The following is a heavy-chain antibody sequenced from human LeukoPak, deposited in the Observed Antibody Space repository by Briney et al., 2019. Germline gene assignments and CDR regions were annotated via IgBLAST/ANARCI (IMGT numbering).Heavy chain of an antibody. CDR1: GYTFTSYD. J-gene: IGHJ5*02. D-gene: IGHD2-15*01. CDR2: MNPNSGNT. Sequence: ASVKVSCKASGYTFTSYDINWVRQATGQGLEWMGWMNPNSGNTGYAQKLQGRVTITRNTSISTAYMELSSLRSEDTAVYYCARGTTTLNWFDPWGQGTLVTVSS. V-gene: IGHV1-8*03. CDR3: ARGTTTLNWFDP.